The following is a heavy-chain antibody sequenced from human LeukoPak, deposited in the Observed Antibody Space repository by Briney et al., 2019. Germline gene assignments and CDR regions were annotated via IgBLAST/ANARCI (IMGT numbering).Heavy chain of an antibody. CDR2: IIPILGIA. CDR3: ASPRGSSSWYLDY. J-gene: IGHJ4*02. Sequence: SVKVSCKASGGTFSSYAISWVRQAPGQGLEWMGRIIPILGIANYAQKFQGRVTITADKSTSTAYMELSSLRSEDTAVYYCASPRGSSSWYLDYWGQGTLVTVSS. V-gene: IGHV1-69*04. CDR1: GGTFSSYA. D-gene: IGHD6-13*01.